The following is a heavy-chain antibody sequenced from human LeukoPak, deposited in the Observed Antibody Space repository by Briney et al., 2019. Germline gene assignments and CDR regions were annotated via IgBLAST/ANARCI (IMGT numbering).Heavy chain of an antibody. D-gene: IGHD6-19*01. CDR1: GFTFSNAW. CDR2: IKSKTDGGTT. V-gene: IGHV3-15*01. J-gene: IGHJ4*02. CDR3: TTDKGGRSIGLDY. Sequence: GGSLRLSCAASGFTFSNAWMSWVRQAPGKGLEWVGRIKSKTDGGTTDYAAPVKGRFTISRDDSKNTLYLQMNSLKTEDTAVYYCTTDKGGRSIGLDYWGQGTLVTVSS.